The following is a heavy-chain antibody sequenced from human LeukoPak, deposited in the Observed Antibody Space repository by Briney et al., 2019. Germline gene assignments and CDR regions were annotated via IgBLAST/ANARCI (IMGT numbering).Heavy chain of an antibody. CDR2: ISTDGKDK. V-gene: IGHV3-30*03. D-gene: IGHD3-16*01. Sequence: GGSLRLSCAASGFTLSNYAMHWVRQAPGKGLEWVTVISTDGKDKKHADSVKGRFAISRDNSKNTLDLQMNSLRAEDTAVYYCAREVGGSAFDIWGQGTMVTVSS. J-gene: IGHJ3*02. CDR3: AREVGGSAFDI. CDR1: GFTLSNYA.